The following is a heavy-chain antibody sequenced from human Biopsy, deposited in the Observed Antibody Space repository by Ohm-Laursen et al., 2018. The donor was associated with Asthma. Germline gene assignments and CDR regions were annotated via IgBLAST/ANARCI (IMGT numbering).Heavy chain of an antibody. Sequence: GASVKVSRKTSGYTFNSAGITWVRQAPGQGLEWMGCISVYNGNTKVAQKLQDRVTMITNTSTSTSYMELRSLRSDDTAVYFCARTVDYSHYYGIDVWGQETTVTVS. CDR1: GYTFNSAG. D-gene: IGHD4-23*01. CDR3: ARTVDYSHYYGIDV. CDR2: ISVYNGNT. J-gene: IGHJ6*02. V-gene: IGHV1-18*01.